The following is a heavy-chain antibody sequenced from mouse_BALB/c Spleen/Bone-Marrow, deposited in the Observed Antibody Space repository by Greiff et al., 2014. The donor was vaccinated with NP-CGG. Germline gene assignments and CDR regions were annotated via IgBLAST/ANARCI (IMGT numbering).Heavy chain of an antibody. CDR1: GFSLTSYG. CDR2: IWAGGST. J-gene: IGHJ2*01. V-gene: IGHV2-9*02. CDR3: ARDRGYYKDVGDY. Sequence: QVQLQQSGPGLVAPSQILSITCTVSGFSLTSYGVHWVRQPPGKGLEWLGVIWAGGSTNYNSALMSRLSISKDNSESQVFLKMNSLQTDDTAIYYCARDRGYYKDVGDYWGQGTTLTVSS. D-gene: IGHD2-3*01.